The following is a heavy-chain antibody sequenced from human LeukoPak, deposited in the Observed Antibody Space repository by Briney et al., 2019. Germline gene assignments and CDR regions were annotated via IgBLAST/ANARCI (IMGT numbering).Heavy chain of an antibody. J-gene: IGHJ4*02. D-gene: IGHD3-22*01. Sequence: SETLSLTCTVSGGSISSHYWSWIRQPPGKGLEWNGYIHYSGSTNYNPSLKSRVTISVDTSKNQFSLKLTSVTAADTAVYYCASDSSGYYYPYYWGQGTLVTVSS. CDR2: IHYSGST. V-gene: IGHV4-59*08. CDR3: ASDSSGYYYPYY. CDR1: GGSISSHY.